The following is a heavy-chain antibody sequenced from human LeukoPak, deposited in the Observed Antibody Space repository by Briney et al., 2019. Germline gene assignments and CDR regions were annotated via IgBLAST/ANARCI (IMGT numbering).Heavy chain of an antibody. CDR2: ISSSSSYI. D-gene: IGHD6-13*01. Sequence: GGSLRLSCAASGFTFSSYSMNWVRQAPGKGLEWVSSISSSSSYIYYADSVKGRFTISRDNAKNSLYLQMNSLRAEDTAVYYCARLYSSSWYEAFDIWGQGTMVTVSS. J-gene: IGHJ3*02. CDR3: ARLYSSSWYEAFDI. V-gene: IGHV3-21*01. CDR1: GFTFSSYS.